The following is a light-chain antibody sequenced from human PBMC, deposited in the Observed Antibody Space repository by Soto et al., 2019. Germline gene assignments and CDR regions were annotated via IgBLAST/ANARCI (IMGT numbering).Light chain of an antibody. J-gene: IGLJ1*01. Sequence: QSALTQPASVSGSPGQSINISCTGTSSDVGGYNYVSWYQHHPGKAPKLIIYDVSNRPSGVSNPFSGSKSGNTASLTISGLQPEDEADYYCSSYTTSNTRQIVVGTGTKVTV. CDR3: SSYTTSNTRQIV. CDR1: SSDVGGYNY. CDR2: DVS. V-gene: IGLV2-14*03.